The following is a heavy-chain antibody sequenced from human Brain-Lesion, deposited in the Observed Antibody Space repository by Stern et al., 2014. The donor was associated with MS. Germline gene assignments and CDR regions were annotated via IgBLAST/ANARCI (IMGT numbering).Heavy chain of an antibody. V-gene: IGHV4-39*02. Sequence: VQLVESGPGLVKPSETLSLTCTVAGGSVSSTSYAWAWIRQPPGKGLEWIGTIYYSGDTYYSPSLQSRLTISLDPSKHHFSLPLRSVTAADTAVYYCAGEEDIRYCSGGSCTGNWFDPWGQGTLVTVSS. CDR3: AGEEDIRYCSGGSCTGNWFDP. J-gene: IGHJ5*02. D-gene: IGHD2-15*01. CDR2: IYYSGDT. CDR1: GGSVSSTSYA.